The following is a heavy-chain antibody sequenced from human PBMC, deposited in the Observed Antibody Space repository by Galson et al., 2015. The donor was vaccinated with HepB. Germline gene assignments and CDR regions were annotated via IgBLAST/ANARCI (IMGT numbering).Heavy chain of an antibody. Sequence: SLRLSCAASGFTFSSYGMHWVRQAPGKGLEWVAVISYDGSNKYYADSVKGRFTISRDNSKNTLYLQMNSLRAEDTAVYYCAKDRGSSWYYYYGMDVWGQGTTVTVSS. CDR2: ISYDGSNK. CDR3: AKDRGSSWYYYYGMDV. D-gene: IGHD6-13*01. CDR1: GFTFSSYG. J-gene: IGHJ6*02. V-gene: IGHV3-30*18.